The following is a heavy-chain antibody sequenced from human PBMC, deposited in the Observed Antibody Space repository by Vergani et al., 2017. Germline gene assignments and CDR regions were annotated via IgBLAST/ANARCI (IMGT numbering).Heavy chain of an antibody. Sequence: EVQLLESGGGLVQPGGSLRLSCAASGFTFSSYAMSWVRQAPGKGLDWVSAISGSGGSTYYADSVKGRFTISRDNSKNTLYLQMNSLRAEDPAVYYCAKTVVVAAHGRKFDYWGQGTLVTVSS. V-gene: IGHV3-23*01. CDR1: GFTFSSYA. CDR2: ISGSGGST. J-gene: IGHJ4*02. D-gene: IGHD2-15*01. CDR3: AKTVVVAAHGRKFDY.